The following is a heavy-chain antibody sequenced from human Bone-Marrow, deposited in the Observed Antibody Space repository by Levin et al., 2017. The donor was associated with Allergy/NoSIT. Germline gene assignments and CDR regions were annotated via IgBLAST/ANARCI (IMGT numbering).Heavy chain of an antibody. CDR3: AREPCSGGSCYPLL. CDR2: ISSTSSYI. D-gene: IGHD2-15*01. CDR1: GFTFSIYS. Sequence: LSLTCAASGFTFSIYSMNWVRQAPGKGLEWVSSISSTSSYIYYADSVKGRFTISRDNAKNSLYLQMNSLRAEDTAVYYCAREPCSGGSCYPLLWGQGTLVSVSS. J-gene: IGHJ4*02. V-gene: IGHV3-21*01.